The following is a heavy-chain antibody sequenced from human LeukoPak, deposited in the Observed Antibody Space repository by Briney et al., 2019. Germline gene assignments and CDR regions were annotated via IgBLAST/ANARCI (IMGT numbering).Heavy chain of an antibody. CDR1: GYSISSNYY. CDR2: ISHRGST. Sequence: PSETLSLTCIVSGYSISSNYYWGWIRQPPGKGLKWIGSISHRGSTYYNPSLKSRVTISVDTSKNQFSLKLSSVTAADTAVYYCARPAHYDILTGYRKPRLGYYMDVWGKGTTVTISS. D-gene: IGHD3-9*01. V-gene: IGHV4-38-2*02. CDR3: ARPAHYDILTGYRKPRLGYYMDV. J-gene: IGHJ6*03.